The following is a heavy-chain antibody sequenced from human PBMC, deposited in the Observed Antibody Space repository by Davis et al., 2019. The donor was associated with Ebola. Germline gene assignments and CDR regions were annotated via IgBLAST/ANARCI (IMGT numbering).Heavy chain of an antibody. CDR3: ARTDYFDY. CDR2: ISSDSSYI. Sequence: GESLKISCAASGFTFSSYSMNWVRQAPGKGLEWVSSISSDSSYIYYTDLVKGRFTISRDNAKNSLYLQMNSLRAEDTAVYYCARTDYFDYWGQGTLVTVSS. V-gene: IGHV3-21*01. J-gene: IGHJ4*02. CDR1: GFTFSSYS.